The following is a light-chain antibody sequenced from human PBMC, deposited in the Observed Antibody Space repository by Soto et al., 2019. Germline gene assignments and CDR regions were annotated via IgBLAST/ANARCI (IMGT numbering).Light chain of an antibody. Sequence: QSALTQPASVSGSPGQSITISCTGTGSDVGGYNYVSWYQQHPGKAPKLMICDVSNRPSGVSNRFSGSKSGNTASLTISGLQAEDEADYYCSSYTSSSTEVFGTGTKLTVL. V-gene: IGLV2-14*01. CDR3: SSYTSSSTEV. J-gene: IGLJ1*01. CDR1: GSDVGGYNY. CDR2: DVS.